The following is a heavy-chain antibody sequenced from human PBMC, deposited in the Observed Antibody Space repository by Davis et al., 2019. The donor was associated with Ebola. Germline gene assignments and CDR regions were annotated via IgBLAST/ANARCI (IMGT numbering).Heavy chain of an antibody. CDR1: GGTFSSYA. D-gene: IGHD2-15*01. CDR2: IIPIFGTA. Sequence: SVKVSCKASGGTFSSYAISWVRQAPGQGLEWMGGIIPIFGTANYAQKFQGRVTITADESTSTAYMELSSLRSEDTAVYYCASESLRIVVVVAYYYYYGMDVWGQGTTVTVSS. J-gene: IGHJ6*02. CDR3: ASESLRIVVVVAYYYYYGMDV. V-gene: IGHV1-69*13.